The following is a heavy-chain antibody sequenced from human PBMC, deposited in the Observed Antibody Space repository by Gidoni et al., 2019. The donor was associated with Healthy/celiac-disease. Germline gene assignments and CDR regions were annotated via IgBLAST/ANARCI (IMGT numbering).Heavy chain of an antibody. CDR1: GYTFTSYA. V-gene: IGHV1-3*01. Sequence: QVQLVQSGAEVKKPGASVKVSCKASGYTFTSYAMHWVRQAPGQRLEWMGWINAGNGNTKYSQKFQGRVTITRDTSASTAYMELSSLRSEDTAVYYCARELHVLRFLEWLLGDYGMDVWGQGTTVTVSS. CDR3: ARELHVLRFLEWLLGDYGMDV. CDR2: INAGNGNT. J-gene: IGHJ6*02. D-gene: IGHD3-3*01.